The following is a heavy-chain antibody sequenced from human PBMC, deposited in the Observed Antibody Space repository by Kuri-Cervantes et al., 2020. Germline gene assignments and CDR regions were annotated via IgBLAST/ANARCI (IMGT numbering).Heavy chain of an antibody. CDR3: ARDGKFDYDFWSGYFNKGYYGMDV. J-gene: IGHJ6*02. V-gene: IGHV3-74*01. CDR2: INSDGSST. D-gene: IGHD3-3*01. CDR1: GFTLSSYW. Sequence: GESLKISCASSGFTLSSYWMHLVRQAPGKGLVWVSRINSDGSSTSYADSVKGRFTISRDNAKNTLYLQMNSLRAEDTAVYYCARDGKFDYDFWSGYFNKGYYGMDVWGQGTTVTVSS.